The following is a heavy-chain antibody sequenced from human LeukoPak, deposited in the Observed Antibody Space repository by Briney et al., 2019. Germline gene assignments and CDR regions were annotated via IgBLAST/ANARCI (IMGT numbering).Heavy chain of an antibody. D-gene: IGHD3-22*01. Sequence: PSETLSLTCAVYGGSFSGYYWSWIRQPPGKGLEWIGEINHSGSTNYNPSLKSRVTISVDTSKNQFSLKLSSVTAADTAVYCCASQKRYYYDSSGNSERYFQHWGQGTLVTVSS. CDR2: INHSGST. CDR3: ASQKRYYYDSSGNSERYFQH. J-gene: IGHJ1*01. V-gene: IGHV4-34*01. CDR1: GGSFSGYY.